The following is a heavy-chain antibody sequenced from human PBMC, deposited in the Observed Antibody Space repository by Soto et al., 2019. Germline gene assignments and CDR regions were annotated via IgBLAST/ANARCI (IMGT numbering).Heavy chain of an antibody. J-gene: IGHJ3*02. V-gene: IGHV3-74*01. D-gene: IGHD4-4*01. CDR3: ARAKGNSGAFDI. Sequence: EVQLVESGGGSVQPGGSLRLSCAASGFTFSTYWMHWVRQAPGKGLVWVSRIVSDGSTTNYADSVKGRFTISRDNAKNPLYLQMNSLRAEDTAVYYCARAKGNSGAFDIWGQGTMVTVSS. CDR2: IVSDGSTT. CDR1: GFTFSTYW.